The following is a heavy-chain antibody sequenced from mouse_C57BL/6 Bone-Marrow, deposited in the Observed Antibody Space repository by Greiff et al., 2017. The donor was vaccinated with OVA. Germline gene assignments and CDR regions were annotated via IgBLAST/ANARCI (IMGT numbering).Heavy chain of an antibody. CDR2: IYPRSGNT. V-gene: IGHV1-81*01. Sequence: VQLQQSGAELARPGASVKLSCKASGYTFTSYGISWVKQRTGQGLEWFGEIYPRSGNTYYNEKFKGKATLTADKSCSPAYMELRSLTSEDSAVYFCAGDWDFDYWGQGTTLTVSS. J-gene: IGHJ2*01. CDR1: GYTFTSYG. CDR3: AGDWDFDY.